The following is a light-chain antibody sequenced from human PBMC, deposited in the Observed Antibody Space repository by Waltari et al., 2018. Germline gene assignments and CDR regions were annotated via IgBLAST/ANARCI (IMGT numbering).Light chain of an antibody. CDR3: CSYAGSSTYSYV. V-gene: IGLV2-23*02. CDR1: SGDIGSFDL. J-gene: IGLJ1*01. CDR2: EVT. Sequence: QSALTQPASVSGSPGQSITISCTGSSGDIGSFDLVSWYQQHPGRAPKLIIYEVTKRPSGLSNRFSASKSGNTASLTSSGLQADDEADYHCCSYAGSSTYSYVFGPGTKVSVL.